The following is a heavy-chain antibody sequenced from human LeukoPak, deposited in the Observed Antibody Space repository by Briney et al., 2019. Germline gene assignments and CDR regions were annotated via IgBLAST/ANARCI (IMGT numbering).Heavy chain of an antibody. CDR1: GFTFSGYY. V-gene: IGHV3-7*01. J-gene: IGHJ6*04. CDR3: ARLDV. CDR2: IKQDGSEK. Sequence: HPGGSLRLSCAASGFTFSGYYMTWVRQAPGKGLEWVANIKQDGSEKNYVDSVKGRFTISRDNAKNSLYLQMNSLRADDTAVYYCARLDVWGKGTTVTVSS.